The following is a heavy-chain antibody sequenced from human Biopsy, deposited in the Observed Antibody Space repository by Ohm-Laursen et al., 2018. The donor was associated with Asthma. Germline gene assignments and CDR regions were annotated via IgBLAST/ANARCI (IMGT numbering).Heavy chain of an antibody. CDR3: ARDVMEWYLPAFDF. CDR2: ISWNSATV. D-gene: IGHD3-3*01. V-gene: IGHV3-9*01. J-gene: IGHJ4*02. CDR1: GFTFDNYV. Sequence: SLRLSCAASGFTFDNYVMTWVRQAPGKGLEWVSGISWNSATVAYADSVKGRFTISRDDSKNTLYLQMNSLRPDDTAVYYCARDVMEWYLPAFDFWGQGTLVTVSS.